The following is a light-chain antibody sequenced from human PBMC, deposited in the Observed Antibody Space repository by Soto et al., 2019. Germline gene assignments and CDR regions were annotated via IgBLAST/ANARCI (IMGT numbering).Light chain of an antibody. V-gene: IGKV3-20*01. CDR3: QQYGSSRT. CDR2: GAS. Sequence: IMLTQSPSTLSSYTGERATLSCRASQSVSSYLAWYQQKPGQAPRLLIYGASSRATGIPDRFSGSGSGTDFTLTISRLEPEDFAVYYCQQYGSSRTFGQGTKVDIK. J-gene: IGKJ1*01. CDR1: QSVSSY.